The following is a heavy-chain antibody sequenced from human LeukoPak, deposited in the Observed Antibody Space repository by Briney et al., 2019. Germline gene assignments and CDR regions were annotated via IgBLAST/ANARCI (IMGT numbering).Heavy chain of an antibody. CDR1: GGSFSGYY. CDR3: ARTEIVGATLFNY. V-gene: IGHV4-34*01. Sequence: PSGTLSLTCAVYGGSFSGYYWSWIRRPPGKGLEWIGEINHSGSTNYNPSLKSRVTISVDTSKNQFSLKLSSVTAADTAVYYCARTEIVGATLFNYWGQGTLVTVSS. CDR2: INHSGST. J-gene: IGHJ4*02. D-gene: IGHD1-26*01.